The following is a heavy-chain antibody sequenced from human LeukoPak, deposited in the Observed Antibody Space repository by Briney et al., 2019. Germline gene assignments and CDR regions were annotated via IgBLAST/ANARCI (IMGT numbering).Heavy chain of an antibody. CDR3: AREGAYIDWPQASV. D-gene: IGHD3-9*01. J-gene: IGHJ3*01. CDR1: GYTFSSYG. V-gene: IGHV1-18*01. Sequence: ASVKVSFKASGYTFSSYGISWVRQAPGQGLEWMGWISGYNAITETAQKVQGRLTLTTDTSTSTAYMELRTLRSDDTAVYYCAREGAYIDWPQASVWGQGTMVTVS. CDR2: ISGYNAIT.